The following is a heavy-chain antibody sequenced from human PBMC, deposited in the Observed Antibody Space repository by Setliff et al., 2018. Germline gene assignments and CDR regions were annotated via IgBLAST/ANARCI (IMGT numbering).Heavy chain of an antibody. V-gene: IGHV4-61*09. CDR3: ARLPNYVWGSPVDY. CDR2: IYTSGST. Sequence: SETLSLTCSVSGGSISSGSDYWTWIRQPAGKGLEWIGHIYTSGSTKYNPSLKSRVTISVDTSKNQFSLTLSSVTAADTAVYYCARLPNYVWGSPVDYWGQGTLVTVSS. J-gene: IGHJ4*02. D-gene: IGHD3-16*01. CDR1: GGSISSGSDY.